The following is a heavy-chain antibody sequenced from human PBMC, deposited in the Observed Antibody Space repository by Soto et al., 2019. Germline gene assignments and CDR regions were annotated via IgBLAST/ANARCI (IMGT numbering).Heavy chain of an antibody. J-gene: IGHJ3*02. CDR1: GFTFSSYW. CDR2: INSDGSST. Sequence: GGSLRLSCAASGFTFSSYWMHWVRQAPGKGLVWVSRINSDGSSTSYADSAKGRFTISRDNAKNTLYLQMNSLRAEDTAVYYCVGSSGYYAPDAFDIWGQGTMVTVSS. D-gene: IGHD3-22*01. CDR3: VGSSGYYAPDAFDI. V-gene: IGHV3-74*01.